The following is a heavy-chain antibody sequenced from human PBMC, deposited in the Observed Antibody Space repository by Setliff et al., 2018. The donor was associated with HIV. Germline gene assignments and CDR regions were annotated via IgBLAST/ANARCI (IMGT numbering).Heavy chain of an antibody. J-gene: IGHJ4*02. V-gene: IGHV3-30*02. D-gene: IGHD2-2*02. CDR2: IRFDGSHQ. CDR1: GFTSNTHA. Sequence: GGSLRLSCAASGFTSNTHAMHWVRQVPGKGLEWVAFIRFDGSHQNYAESVKGRFVISRDNFKNTLSLQMNGLRREDTAVYYCAKPDRLGVPAAIGPQHWGQGTLVTVSS. CDR3: AKPDRLGVPAAIGPQH.